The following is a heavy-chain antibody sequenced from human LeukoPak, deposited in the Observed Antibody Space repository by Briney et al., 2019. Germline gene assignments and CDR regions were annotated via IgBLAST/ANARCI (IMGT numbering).Heavy chain of an antibody. D-gene: IGHD3-16*01. CDR1: GYTFTGYY. V-gene: IGHV1-2*02. CDR3: ARGGYDYVWGSYSFSSPSIYIDY. Sequence: ASVKVSYKASGYTFTGYYMYWVRQAPGQGLEWMGWINPNSGGTNYAQKFQGRVTMTRDTSISTAYMELSRLRSDDTAVYYCARGGYDYVWGSYSFSSPSIYIDYWGQGTLVTVSS. J-gene: IGHJ4*02. CDR2: INPNSGGT.